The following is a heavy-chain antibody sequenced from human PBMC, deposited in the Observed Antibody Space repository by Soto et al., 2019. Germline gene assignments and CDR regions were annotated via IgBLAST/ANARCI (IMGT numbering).Heavy chain of an antibody. Sequence: SETLSLTCTVCGGSVSSASYYWSWIRQPPGKGLEWIGYVYYTGSTNYNPSLKSRVTISADTSKNQFPLKLTSVTAADTAMYYCQRAWDHLYFEYFGQRTSVNVCS. CDR3: QRAWDHLYFEY. CDR2: VYYTGST. D-gene: IGHD1-26*01. CDR1: GGSVSSASYY. V-gene: IGHV4-61*01. J-gene: IGHJ4*02.